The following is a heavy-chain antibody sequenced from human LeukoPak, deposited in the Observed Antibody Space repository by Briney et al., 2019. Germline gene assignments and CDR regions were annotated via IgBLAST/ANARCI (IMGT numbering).Heavy chain of an antibody. Sequence: GASVKVSCKASGYTFTSYYMHWVRQAPGQGLEWMGWISTYNGNTNYAQKLQGRVSMTTDTSTSTAYMELSSLRSEDTAVYYCAYVDTAMGDAFDIWGQGTMVTVSS. CDR2: ISTYNGNT. CDR3: AYVDTAMGDAFDI. V-gene: IGHV1-18*04. CDR1: GYTFTSYY. D-gene: IGHD5-18*01. J-gene: IGHJ3*02.